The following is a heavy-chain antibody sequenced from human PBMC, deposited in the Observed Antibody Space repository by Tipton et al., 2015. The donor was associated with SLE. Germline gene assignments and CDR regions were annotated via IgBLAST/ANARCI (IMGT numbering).Heavy chain of an antibody. Sequence: PGLVKPSETLSLTCTVSNGSITSLYDYWGWVRQPPGKGLEWIGSIYYSGSTYYNPSLKSRVTISVDTSKNQFSLKLSSVTAADTAVHYCARAGGGDSNWFDPWGQGTLVTVSS. D-gene: IGHD2-21*01. J-gene: IGHJ5*02. V-gene: IGHV4-39*07. CDR2: IYYSGST. CDR3: ARAGGGDSNWFDP. CDR1: NGSITSLYDY.